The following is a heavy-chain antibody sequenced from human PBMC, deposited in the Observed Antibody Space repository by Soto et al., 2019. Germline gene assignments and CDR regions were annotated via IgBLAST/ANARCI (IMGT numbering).Heavy chain of an antibody. J-gene: IGHJ5*02. D-gene: IGHD3-9*01. CDR3: ARERRYYGILNGYSNWFDP. CDR1: GGSISSGDYC. Sequence: PSETLSLTCTVSGGSISSGDYCWNWIRQPPGKGLEWIGYISYSGSTYYNPSLKSRVAMSLDTSKNQFSLKLSSVTAADTAVYYCARERRYYGILNGYSNWFDPWGQGTLVTVSS. CDR2: ISYSGST. V-gene: IGHV4-30-4*01.